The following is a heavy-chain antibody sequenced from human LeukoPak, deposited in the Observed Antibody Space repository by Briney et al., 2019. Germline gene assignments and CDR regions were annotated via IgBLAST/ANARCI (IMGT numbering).Heavy chain of an antibody. J-gene: IGHJ4*02. Sequence: PSETLSLTCTVSGGSISSGGYYWSWVRQHPGKGLEWIGYIYYSGSTYYNPSLKSRVTISVDTSKNQFSLKLSSVTAADTAVYYCARALITFGGVIVISSYYIDYWGQGTLVTVSS. V-gene: IGHV4-31*03. CDR3: ARALITFGGVIVISSYYIDY. CDR1: GGSISSGGYY. D-gene: IGHD3-16*02. CDR2: IYYSGST.